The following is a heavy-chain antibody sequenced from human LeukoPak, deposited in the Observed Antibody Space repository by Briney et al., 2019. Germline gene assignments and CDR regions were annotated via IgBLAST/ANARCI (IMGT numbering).Heavy chain of an antibody. D-gene: IGHD1-26*01. CDR2: INHSGST. CDR1: GGSFSGYY. CDR3: ARGVGWFDP. V-gene: IGHV4-34*01. Sequence: SETLSLTCAVYGGSFSGYYWSWIRQPPGKGLEWIGEINHSGSTNYNPSLKSRVTISVDTSKNQFSLKLSSVTAADTAVYYCARGVGWFDPWGQGTLVTVSS. J-gene: IGHJ5*02.